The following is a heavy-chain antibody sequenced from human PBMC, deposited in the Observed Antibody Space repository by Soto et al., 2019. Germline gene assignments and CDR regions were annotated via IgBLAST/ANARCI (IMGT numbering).Heavy chain of an antibody. J-gene: IGHJ6*02. Sequence: SVKVSCQASGGTFSSYAISWVRQAPGQGLEWMGGIIPIFGTANYAQKFQGRVTITADESTSTAYMELSSLRSEDTAVYYCARDFPYSSSSSSYYYGMDVWGQGTTVTVS. CDR1: GGTFSSYA. V-gene: IGHV1-69*13. D-gene: IGHD6-6*01. CDR2: IIPIFGTA. CDR3: ARDFPYSSSSSSYYYGMDV.